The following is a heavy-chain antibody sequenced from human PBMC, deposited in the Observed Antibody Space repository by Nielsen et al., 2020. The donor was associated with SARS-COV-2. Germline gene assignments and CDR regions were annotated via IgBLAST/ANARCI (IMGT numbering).Heavy chain of an antibody. CDR3: ARDWSRAADV. D-gene: IGHD2-15*01. Sequence: GGSLRLSCGASGFTFSNYGMHWFRQAPGKGLEWVAVIWFDGTNKYYVESVKGRFTIARDNSKNTLFLDMKSLRVEDTAVYYCARDWSRAADVWGQGTMVTVSS. CDR2: IWFDGTNK. V-gene: IGHV3-33*01. CDR1: GFTFSNYG. J-gene: IGHJ3*01.